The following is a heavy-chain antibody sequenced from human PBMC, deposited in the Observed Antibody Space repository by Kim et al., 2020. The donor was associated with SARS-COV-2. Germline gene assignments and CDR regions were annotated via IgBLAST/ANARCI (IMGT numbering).Heavy chain of an antibody. D-gene: IGHD6-13*01. J-gene: IGHJ5*02. CDR3: ARCIAAAGTMGFDP. V-gene: IGHV4-39*01. CDR1: GGSISSSSYY. CDR2: IYYSGST. Sequence: SETLSLTCTVSGGSISSSSYYWGWIRQPPGKGLEWIGSIYYSGSTYYNPSLKSRVTISVDTSKNQFSLKLSSVTAADTAVYYCARCIAAAGTMGFDPWGQGTLVTVSS.